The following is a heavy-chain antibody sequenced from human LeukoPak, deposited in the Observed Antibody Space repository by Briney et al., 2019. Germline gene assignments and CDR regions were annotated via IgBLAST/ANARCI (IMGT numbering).Heavy chain of an antibody. D-gene: IGHD2-2*01. CDR3: ARVSGYCSSTSCSRPPDY. J-gene: IGHJ4*02. CDR1: GYTFTSYG. V-gene: IGHV1-18*01. Sequence: GASVKVSCKASGYTFTSYGISWVRQAPGQGLEWMGWISAYNGNTNYAQKLQGRVTMTTDTSTSTAYMELRSLRSDDTAVYYCARVSGYCSSTSCSRPPDYWGQGTLVTVSS. CDR2: ISAYNGNT.